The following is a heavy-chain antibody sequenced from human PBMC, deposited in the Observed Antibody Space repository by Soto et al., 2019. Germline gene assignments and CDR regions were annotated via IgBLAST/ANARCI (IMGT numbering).Heavy chain of an antibody. CDR1: GFTVSSNY. CDR3: ARDRIPTGMDV. J-gene: IGHJ6*02. V-gene: IGHV3-66*01. CDR2: INSGGST. Sequence: EVQLVESGGGLVQPGGSLRLSCAASGFTVSSNYMSWVRQAPGKGLEWVSVINSGGSTYYADSVKGRFTISRDNSKNALHLQMNSLRAEDTAVDYCARDRIPTGMDVWGQGTTVTVYS.